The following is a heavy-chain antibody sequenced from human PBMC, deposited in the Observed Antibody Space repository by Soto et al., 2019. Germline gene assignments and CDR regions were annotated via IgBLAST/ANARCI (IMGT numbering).Heavy chain of an antibody. CDR1: GGSISSSSYY. J-gene: IGHJ4*02. V-gene: IGHV4-39*01. CDR2: IYYSGST. CDR3: ARLDYYDSSGYYYVRYFIDY. Sequence: SETLSLTCTVSGGSISSSSYYWGWIRQPPGKGLEWIGSIYYSGSTYYNPSLKSRVTISVDTSKNQFSLKLSSVTAADTAVYYCARLDYYDSSGYYYVRYFIDYWGQGTLVTVS. D-gene: IGHD3-22*01.